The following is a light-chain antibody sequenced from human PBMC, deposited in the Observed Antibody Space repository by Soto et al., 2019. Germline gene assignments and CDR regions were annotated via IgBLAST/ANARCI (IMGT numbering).Light chain of an antibody. CDR3: QQYGTSKT. J-gene: IGKJ1*01. Sequence: EIVLTQSPGTLSLSPGVSATLSCRASQSISFNYLAWYHQKPGQAPRLLIYGASNRATGIPDRFSGSGSGTDFTLTISRLEPEDFAVYYCQQYGTSKTFGQGTKVDI. CDR2: GAS. CDR1: QSISFNY. V-gene: IGKV3-20*01.